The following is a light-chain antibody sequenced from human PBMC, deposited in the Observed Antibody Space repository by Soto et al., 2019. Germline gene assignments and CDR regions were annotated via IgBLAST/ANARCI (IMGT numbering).Light chain of an antibody. V-gene: IGKV1-5*01. CDR3: QQYSSFLT. CDR2: DAS. Sequence: DIQMTQSPSTLSASVGDRVTITCRASQSISRWLAWSQQKPGKATKLLIYDASNLQSGVSSRFSGSGSGTEFTLTITSLQPDDFATYYCQQYSSFLTFGGGTKVEI. J-gene: IGKJ4*01. CDR1: QSISRW.